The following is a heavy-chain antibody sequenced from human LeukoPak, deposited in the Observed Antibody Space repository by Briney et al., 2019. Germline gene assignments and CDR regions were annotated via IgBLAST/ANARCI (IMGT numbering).Heavy chain of an antibody. D-gene: IGHD2-21*02. V-gene: IGHV1-2*02. CDR1: GYTFTGYY. CDR2: INPNSGGT. Sequence: ASVKVSCTASGYTFTGYYMHWVRQAPGQGLEWMGWINPNSGGTNYAQKFQGRVTMTRDTSISTAYMELSRLRSDDTAVYYCARDPYCGGDCYSGDYWGQGTLVTVSS. CDR3: ARDPYCGGDCYSGDY. J-gene: IGHJ4*02.